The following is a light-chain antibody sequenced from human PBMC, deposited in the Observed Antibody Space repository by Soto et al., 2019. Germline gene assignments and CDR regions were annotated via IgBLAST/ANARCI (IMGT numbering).Light chain of an antibody. CDR3: QQRKPLIP. CDR2: DAT. J-gene: IGKJ5*01. Sequence: MGLTQSPGTLYLSTGERATLACRASLSVGNYLALYQHKPGHAPWLLIYDATNRATGIAVRFSGSGSGTEFTLTISSLEPEDFAVYYCQQRKPLIPFGQGTRLEIK. CDR1: LSVGNY. V-gene: IGKV3-11*01.